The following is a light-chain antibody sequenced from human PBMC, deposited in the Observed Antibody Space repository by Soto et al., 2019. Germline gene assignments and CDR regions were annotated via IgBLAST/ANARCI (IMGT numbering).Light chain of an antibody. CDR1: QSVTSW. Sequence: DVQMTQSPSTLSASVGDRVTITCRASQSVTSWLAWYQQKPGKAPKVLIYDASSLESRVPSRFSGSGSGTEFTLTSLSLQPDDFGTDALHRSKRYPRTFG. V-gene: IGKV1-5*01. CDR3: HRSKRYPRT. CDR2: DAS. J-gene: IGKJ3*01.